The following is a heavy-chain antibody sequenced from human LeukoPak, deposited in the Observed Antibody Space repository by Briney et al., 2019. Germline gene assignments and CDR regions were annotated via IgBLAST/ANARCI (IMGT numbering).Heavy chain of an antibody. CDR3: ARDSAFTLFDY. J-gene: IGHJ4*02. CDR1: SGSISSYY. CDR2: IYYSGST. V-gene: IGHV4-59*01. Sequence: SETLSLTCTVSSGSISSYYWSWIRQPPGKGLEWIGYIYYSGSTNYNPSLKSRVTISVDTSKNQFSLKLSSVTAADTAVYYCARDSAFTLFDYWGQGTLVTVSS.